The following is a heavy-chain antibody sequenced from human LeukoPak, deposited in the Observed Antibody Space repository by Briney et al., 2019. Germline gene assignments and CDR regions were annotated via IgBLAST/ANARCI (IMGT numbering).Heavy chain of an antibody. Sequence: PGGSLRLSCAASGFTFSSYSMNWVRQAPGKGLEWVSYISSSSSTIYYADSVKGRFTISRDNAKNSLYLQMNSLRAEDTAVYYCARETYYDFWSGYDPPYYYYYYMDVWGKGTTVTVSS. J-gene: IGHJ6*03. CDR1: GFTFSSYS. CDR2: ISSSSSTI. D-gene: IGHD3-3*01. V-gene: IGHV3-48*04. CDR3: ARETYYDFWSGYDPPYYYYYYMDV.